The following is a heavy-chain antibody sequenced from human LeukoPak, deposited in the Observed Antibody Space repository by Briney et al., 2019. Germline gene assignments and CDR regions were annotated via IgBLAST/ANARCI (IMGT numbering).Heavy chain of an antibody. CDR3: AKSMSLPTTVTTDY. Sequence: GGSLRLSCAASGFTFSTFWMYWVRQAPGKGLVWVSRINPDGSTTSYADFVKGRFTISRDNAKNTLYLQMNSLRAEDTAVYYCAKSMSLPTTVTTDYWGQGTLVTVSS. D-gene: IGHD4-11*01. V-gene: IGHV3-74*01. CDR2: INPDGSTT. J-gene: IGHJ4*02. CDR1: GFTFSTFW.